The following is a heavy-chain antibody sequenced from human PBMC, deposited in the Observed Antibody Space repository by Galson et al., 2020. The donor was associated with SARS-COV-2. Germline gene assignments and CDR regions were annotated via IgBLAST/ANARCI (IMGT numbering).Heavy chain of an antibody. CDR2: IFHSGYT. D-gene: IGHD2-21*02. V-gene: IGHV4-4*02. CDR1: GGSISSSDW. J-gene: IGHJ6*03. CDR3: SRIIVTAYYFSYMDV. Sequence: SETLSLTCAVSGGSISSSDWWGWVRQPPGKGLEWIAEIFHSGYTNYNPSLKSRVTMSLDTSKNQFSLKLSSVTAADTALYYCSRIIVTAYYFSYMDVWGKGTTVTVSS.